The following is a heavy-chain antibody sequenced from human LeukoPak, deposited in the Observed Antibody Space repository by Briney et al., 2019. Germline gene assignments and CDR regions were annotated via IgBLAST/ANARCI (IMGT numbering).Heavy chain of an antibody. Sequence: LETLSLTCGVYDGSLINYYCHWIRQAPGKGLEWIGEISHGGITKHNPSLKSRVTMSVDTSKNQISLRLSSVTAADTAVYYCARDAGRGMPENSGYALDYWGQGTLVTVSS. CDR3: ARDAGRGMPENSGYALDY. V-gene: IGHV4-34*01. CDR1: DGSLINYY. D-gene: IGHD5-12*01. CDR2: ISHGGIT. J-gene: IGHJ4*02.